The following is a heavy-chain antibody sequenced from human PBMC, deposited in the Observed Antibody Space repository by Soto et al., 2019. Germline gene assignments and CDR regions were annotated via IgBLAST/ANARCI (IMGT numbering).Heavy chain of an antibody. D-gene: IGHD2-2*01. CDR3: ARQDRGYCSSTSCYAGRYYYYYMDV. V-gene: IGHV4-39*01. Sequence: SETLSLTCTVSGGSISSSRYYWGWIRQPPGKGLEWIGSIYYSGSTYHNPSLKRPVTISVATSKNQFSLKLSSVTAADTAVCYCARQDRGYCSSTSCYAGRYYYYYMDVWGKGTTVA. CDR2: IYYSGST. J-gene: IGHJ6*03. CDR1: GGSISSSRYY.